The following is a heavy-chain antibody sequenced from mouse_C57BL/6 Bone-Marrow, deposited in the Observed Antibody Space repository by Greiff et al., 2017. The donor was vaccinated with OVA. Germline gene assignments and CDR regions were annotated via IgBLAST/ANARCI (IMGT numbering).Heavy chain of an antibody. V-gene: IGHV1-64*01. J-gene: IGHJ2*01. CDR2: IHPNSGST. CDR1: GYTFTSYW. Sequence: LQLQQPGAELVKPGASVKLSCKASGYTFTSYWMHWVKQRPGQGLEWIGMIHPNSGSTNYNEKFKSKATLTVDKSSSTAYMQLSSLTSEDSAVYYCARLTGAPFDYWGQGTTLTVSS. D-gene: IGHD4-1*01. CDR3: ARLTGAPFDY.